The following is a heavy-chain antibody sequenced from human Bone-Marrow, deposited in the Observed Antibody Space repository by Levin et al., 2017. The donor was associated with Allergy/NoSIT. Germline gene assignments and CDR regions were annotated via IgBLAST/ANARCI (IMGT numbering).Heavy chain of an antibody. CDR3: AKTLFYPGTTAMAFDF. J-gene: IGHJ3*01. CDR2: VDYDGRT. CDR1: GVSISPYS. V-gene: IGHV4-59*01. D-gene: IGHD1-1*01. Sequence: ASETLSLTCSVSGVSISPYSWSWIRQSPGKGREFLGYVDYDGRTYYSPSLSSRLPISLDASMNHFSLRLSSVTADDTALFFCAKTLFYPGTTAMAFDFWGQGKLVIVSS.